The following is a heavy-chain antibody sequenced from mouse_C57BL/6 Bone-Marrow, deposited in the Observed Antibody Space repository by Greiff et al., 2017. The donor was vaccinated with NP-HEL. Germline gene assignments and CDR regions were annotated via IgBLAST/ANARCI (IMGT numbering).Heavy chain of an antibody. CDR1: GYSITSGYY. V-gene: IGHV3-6*01. CDR2: ISYDGSN. D-gene: IGHD2-4*01. CDR3: ARGGYDYDGDYFDY. J-gene: IGHJ2*01. Sequence: EVKLQESGPGLVKPSQSLSLTCSVTGYSITSGYYWNWIRQFPGNKLEWMGYISYDGSNNYNPSLKNRISITRDTSKNQFFLKLNSVTTEDTATYYCARGGYDYDGDYFDYWGQGTTLTVSS.